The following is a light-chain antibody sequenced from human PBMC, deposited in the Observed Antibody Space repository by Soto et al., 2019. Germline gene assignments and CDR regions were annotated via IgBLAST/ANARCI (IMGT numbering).Light chain of an antibody. V-gene: IGLV2-8*01. J-gene: IGLJ1*01. CDR2: EVS. CDR1: SSDVGGYNY. CDR3: TSHAGSNNYV. Sequence: QSVLAQPPSASGSPGQSATISCTGTSSDVGGYNYVSWYQQHPGKAPKLIISEVSKRPSGVPDRFSGSKSGNAASLTVSGLQAEDEADYYCTSHAGSNNYVFGTGTKVTAL.